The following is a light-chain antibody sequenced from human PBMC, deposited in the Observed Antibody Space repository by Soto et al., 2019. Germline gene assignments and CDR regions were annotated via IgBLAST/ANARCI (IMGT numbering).Light chain of an antibody. J-gene: IGKJ4*01. CDR1: QSISSSS. V-gene: IGKV3-20*01. Sequence: EIVLTQSPSTLSLSPGERATLSCRASQSISSSSLAWYQQKPGQAPRLLIYGASSRATGIPDRFSGSGSGTDFTLTISRLEPEDFAVYHCQKYDRSPQVIFGGGTKVDIK. CDR3: QKYDRSPQVI. CDR2: GAS.